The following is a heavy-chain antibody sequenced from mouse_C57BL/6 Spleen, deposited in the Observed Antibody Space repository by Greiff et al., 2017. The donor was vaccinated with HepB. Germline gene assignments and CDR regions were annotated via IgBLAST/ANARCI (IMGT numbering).Heavy chain of an antibody. CDR2: IDPSDSET. J-gene: IGHJ2*01. CDR1: GYTFTSYW. Sequence: QVQLQQPGAELVRPGSSVKLSCKASGYTFTSYWMHWVKQRPIQGLEWIGNIDPSDSETHYNQKFKDKATLTVDKSSSTAYVQLSSLTSEDSAVYYCARSGVLRYRYYFDYWGQGTTLTVSS. D-gene: IGHD1-1*01. CDR3: ARSGVLRYRYYFDY. V-gene: IGHV1-52*01.